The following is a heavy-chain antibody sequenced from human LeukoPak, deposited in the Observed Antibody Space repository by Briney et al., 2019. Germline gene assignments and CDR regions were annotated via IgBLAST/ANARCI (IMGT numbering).Heavy chain of an antibody. CDR3: ARSLSGSYDY. CDR1: GFSFSTTW. Sequence: GGSLRLSCAASGFSFSTTWMHWVRQAPGKGLEWVALIYSDSSRTTYADSVKGRFTISRDNAKNTLYLQMNSLRAEDTAVYYCARSLSGSYDYWGQGTLVTISS. CDR2: IYSDSSRT. J-gene: IGHJ4*02. D-gene: IGHD1-26*01. V-gene: IGHV3-74*01.